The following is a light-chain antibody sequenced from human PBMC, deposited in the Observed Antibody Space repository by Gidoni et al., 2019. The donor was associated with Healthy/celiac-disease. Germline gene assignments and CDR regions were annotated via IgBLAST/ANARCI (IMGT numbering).Light chain of an antibody. CDR1: QGISND. Sequence: DIQMTQSPSSLSASVGDRVTITCRASQGISNDLAWYQQKPGKVPKLLIYAASPVQSGVPSRFRGSGSGTDFTLTISSLQPEDVATYYCQKYNSAPPFGQGTRLEIK. J-gene: IGKJ5*01. CDR2: AAS. CDR3: QKYNSAPP. V-gene: IGKV1-27*01.